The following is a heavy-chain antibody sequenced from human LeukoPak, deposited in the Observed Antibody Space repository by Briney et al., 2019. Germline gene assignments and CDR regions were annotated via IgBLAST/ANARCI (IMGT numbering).Heavy chain of an antibody. J-gene: IGHJ4*02. D-gene: IGHD3-9*01. CDR3: ARGGYDILTGYYFDY. Sequence: SVKVSCKASGGTFSSYAISWVRQAPEQGLEWMGGIIPIFGTANYAQKFQGRVTITADKSTSTAYMELSSLRSEDTAVYYCARGGYDILTGYYFDYWGQGTLVTVSS. CDR2: IIPIFGTA. V-gene: IGHV1-69*06. CDR1: GGTFSSYA.